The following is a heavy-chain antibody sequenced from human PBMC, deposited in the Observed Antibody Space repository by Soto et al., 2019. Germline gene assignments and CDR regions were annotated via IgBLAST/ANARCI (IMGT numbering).Heavy chain of an antibody. V-gene: IGHV3-74*01. CDR2: IDNGWTNT. CDR3: AKHRGRTDDFNI. J-gene: IGHJ3*02. Sequence: HPWESXRLSGSVSVDKSVGFGIHGVRQAPGKGLVWVSRIDNGWTNTVYADAVKGRFTISRYNAKNTLYLQMNSLRAEDTAVYYCAKHRGRTDDFNIWGQGTMVTVSS. CDR1: VDKSVGFG. D-gene: IGHD3-10*01.